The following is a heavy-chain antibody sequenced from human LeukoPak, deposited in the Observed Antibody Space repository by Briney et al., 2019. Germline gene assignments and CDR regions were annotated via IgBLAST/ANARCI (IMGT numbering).Heavy chain of an antibody. CDR1: GGSFSGYY. V-gene: IGHV4-34*01. Sequence: SETLSLTCAVYGGSFSGYYWSWIRQPPGKGLEWIGEINHSGSTNYNPSLKSRVTISVDTSKNQFSLNLSSVTAADTAVYYCARENGIAAAGEFDYWGQGTLVTVSS. D-gene: IGHD6-13*01. CDR2: INHSGST. J-gene: IGHJ4*02. CDR3: ARENGIAAAGEFDY.